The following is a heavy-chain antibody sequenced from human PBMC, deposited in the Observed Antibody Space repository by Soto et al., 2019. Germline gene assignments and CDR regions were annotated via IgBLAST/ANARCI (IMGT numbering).Heavy chain of an antibody. CDR1: GFTFSDYY. CDR2: ISSSSVYT. Sequence: GALRLSCAASGFTFSDYYMSWIRQAPGKGLECVSYISSSSVYTNYADSVRGRFTISRDNAKNSLYLQMNSLRAEDTGVYYCARDAPDDSSSTAYYYYGMDVWGRGTTVTVSS. D-gene: IGHD6-6*01. J-gene: IGHJ6*02. V-gene: IGHV3-11*06. CDR3: ARDAPDDSSSTAYYYYGMDV.